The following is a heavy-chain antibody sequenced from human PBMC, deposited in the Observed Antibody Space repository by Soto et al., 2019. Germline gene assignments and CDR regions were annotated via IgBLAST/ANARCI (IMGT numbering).Heavy chain of an antibody. CDR3: ARDPHKQLGHLYYYYGMDV. D-gene: IGHD6-6*01. CDR1: GYTFTSYG. J-gene: IGHJ6*02. Sequence: GASVKVSCKASGYTFTSYGISCVRQAPGQGLEWMGGISPYNGNTNYAQKFQGRVTMTADESTSTAYMELSSLRSEDTAVYYCARDPHKQLGHLYYYYGMDVWGQGTTVTVSS. V-gene: IGHV1-18*01. CDR2: ISPYNGNT.